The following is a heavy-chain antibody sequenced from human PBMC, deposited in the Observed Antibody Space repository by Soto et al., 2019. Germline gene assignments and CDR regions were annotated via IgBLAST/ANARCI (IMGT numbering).Heavy chain of an antibody. D-gene: IGHD3-10*01. CDR1: GFTFSSYS. V-gene: IGHV3-21*01. Sequence: GGSLRLSCAASGFTFSSYSMNWVRQAPGKGLEWVSSISSSSSYIYYADSVKGRFTISRDNAKNSLYLQMNSLRAEDTAVYYCARAIIGHKKEMTMVRGVYYYYMDVWGKGTTVTVSS. J-gene: IGHJ6*03. CDR3: ARAIIGHKKEMTMVRGVYYYYMDV. CDR2: ISSSSSYI.